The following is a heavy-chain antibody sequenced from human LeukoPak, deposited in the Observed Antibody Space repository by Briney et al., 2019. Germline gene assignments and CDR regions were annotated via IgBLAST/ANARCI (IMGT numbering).Heavy chain of an antibody. V-gene: IGHV3-11*01. CDR2: INTSDTTI. J-gene: IGHJ4*02. CDR1: GFTFSDFY. CDR3: ARDTVAGQIYFDH. Sequence: GGSLRLSCAASGFTFSDFYMSWIRQAPGKGLEWISFINTSDTTIHYADSVKGRFTVSRDNAKNSLFLQMDSLRVEDTAVYYCARDTVAGQIYFDHWGQGTLVTVSS. D-gene: IGHD6-19*01.